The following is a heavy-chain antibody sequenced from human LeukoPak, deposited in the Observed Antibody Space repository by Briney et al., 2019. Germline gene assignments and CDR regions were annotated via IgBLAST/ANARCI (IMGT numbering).Heavy chain of an antibody. D-gene: IGHD2-15*01. CDR2: INPRDGST. J-gene: IGHJ4*02. V-gene: IGHV1-46*01. CDR3: ERAIPCSGRSCQWEFDY. CDR1: GYTFTTYY. Sequence: GASVRVSCKASGYTFTTYYMHWVRQAPGQGLEWMGIINPRDGSTSYAQKFQGKVTITRATSTSTVYMELSSLNSEDTAVYYCERAIPCSGRSCQWEFDYWGQGTLVTVSS.